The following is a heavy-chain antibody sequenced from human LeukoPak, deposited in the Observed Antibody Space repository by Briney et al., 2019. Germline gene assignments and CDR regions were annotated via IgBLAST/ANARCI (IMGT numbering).Heavy chain of an antibody. Sequence: SETLSLTCTVSGGSISSYYWSWIRQPPGKGLEWIGYIYYSGNTNYNPSLKSRVTMSVDTSKNQFSLKLSSVTAADTAVYYCVRDIVGVTRAFGYWGQGTLATVSS. CDR3: VRDIVGVTRAFGY. CDR1: GGSISSYY. CDR2: IYYSGNT. D-gene: IGHD1-26*01. V-gene: IGHV4-59*01. J-gene: IGHJ4*02.